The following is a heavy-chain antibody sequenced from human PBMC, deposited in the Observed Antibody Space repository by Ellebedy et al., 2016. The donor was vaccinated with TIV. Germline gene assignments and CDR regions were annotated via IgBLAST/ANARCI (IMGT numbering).Heavy chain of an antibody. V-gene: IGHV3-53*04. CDR1: GFTVSSNY. CDR3: ARSRGVNPGGNHAFDI. CDR2: IYSCGST. D-gene: IGHD3-16*01. J-gene: IGHJ3*02. Sequence: PGGSLRLSCAASGFTVSSNYMSWVRQAPGKGLECVSVIYSCGSTYYADSVKGRFTISRHNSKNTLYLQMNSLRAEDTAVYYCARSRGVNPGGNHAFDIWGQGTMVTVSS.